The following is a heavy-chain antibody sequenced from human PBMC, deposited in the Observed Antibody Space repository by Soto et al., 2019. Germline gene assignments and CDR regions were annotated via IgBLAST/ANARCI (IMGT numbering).Heavy chain of an antibody. CDR2: IKTDGSST. Sequence: EVQLVGSGGGLVQPGGSLRLSCAASGFTFSSYWMRWVRQAPGKGLVWVSHIKTDGSSTNYADSVKGRFTISRDNAKNTLYLQMNSLRAEDTAVYYCARGARWEYYFDLWGRGTLVTVSS. V-gene: IGHV3-74*01. J-gene: IGHJ2*01. CDR1: GFTFSSYW. CDR3: ARGARWEYYFDL. D-gene: IGHD1-26*01.